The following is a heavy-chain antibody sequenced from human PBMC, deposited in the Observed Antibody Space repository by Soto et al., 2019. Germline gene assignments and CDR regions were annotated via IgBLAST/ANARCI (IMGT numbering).Heavy chain of an antibody. CDR3: ARIRKNCGGDCYALDY. Sequence: GESLKISCKGSGYSFTSYWIGWVRQMPVKGLEWMGIIYPGDSDTRYSPSFQGQVTISADKSISTAYLQWSSLKASDTAMYYCARIRKNCGGDCYALDYWGPGTLVTVSS. CDR2: IYPGDSDT. CDR1: GYSFTSYW. D-gene: IGHD2-21*02. V-gene: IGHV5-51*01. J-gene: IGHJ4*02.